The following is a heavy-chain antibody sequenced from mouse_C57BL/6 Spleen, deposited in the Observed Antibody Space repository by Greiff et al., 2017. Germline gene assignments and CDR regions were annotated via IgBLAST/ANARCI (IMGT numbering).Heavy chain of an antibody. J-gene: IGHJ3*01. CDR2: ISNLAYSI. CDR3: ARLDGSAWFAY. D-gene: IGHD2-3*01. V-gene: IGHV5-15*01. CDR1: GFTFSDYG. Sequence: EVKLVESGGGLVQPGGSLKLSCAASGFTFSDYGMAWVRQAPRKGPEWVAFISNLAYSIYYADTVTGRFTISRENAKHTLYLEMSSLRSEDTAMYYCARLDGSAWFAYWGQGTLVTVSA.